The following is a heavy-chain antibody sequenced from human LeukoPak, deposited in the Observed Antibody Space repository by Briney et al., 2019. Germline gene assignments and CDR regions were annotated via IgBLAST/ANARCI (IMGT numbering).Heavy chain of an antibody. D-gene: IGHD3-22*01. V-gene: IGHV4-30-4*01. Sequence: SETLSLTCTVSGGSMSSGDYYWSWIRQPPGKGLEWIGYIYYSGTTYYNPSLKSRVTISVDTSKNQFSLKLSSVTAADTAVYYCARVDYDSSGYYLIDYWAREPWSPSPQ. CDR3: ARVDYDSSGYYLIDY. J-gene: IGHJ4*02. CDR1: GGSMSSGDYY. CDR2: IYYSGTT.